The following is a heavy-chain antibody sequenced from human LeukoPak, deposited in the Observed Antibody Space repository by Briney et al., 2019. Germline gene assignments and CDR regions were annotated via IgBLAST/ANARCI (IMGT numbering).Heavy chain of an antibody. D-gene: IGHD3-10*01. CDR3: ARDRGLWFGEADY. J-gene: IGHJ4*02. CDR1: GFTFSSYA. V-gene: IGHV3-23*01. CDR2: ISGSGGST. Sequence: PGGSLRLSCAASGFTFSSYAMSWVRQAPGKGLEWVSAISGSGGSTYYADSVKGRFTISRDNSKNTLYLQMNSLRAEDTAVYYRARDRGLWFGEADYWGQGTLVTVSS.